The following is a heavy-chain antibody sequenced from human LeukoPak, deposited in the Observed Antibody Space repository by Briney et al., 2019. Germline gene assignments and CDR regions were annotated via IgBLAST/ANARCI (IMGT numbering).Heavy chain of an antibody. V-gene: IGHV3-23*01. CDR3: AKVGYQLPPPFDP. CDR1: GFTFSSYA. D-gene: IGHD2-2*01. J-gene: IGHJ5*02. Sequence: PGGPLRLSCAASGFTFSSYAMSWVRQAPGRGLEWVSAISSSGGSTYYADSVKGRFTISRDNSKNTLYLQMNSLRAEDTAVYYCAKVGYQLPPPFDPWGQGTLVTVSS. CDR2: ISSSGGST.